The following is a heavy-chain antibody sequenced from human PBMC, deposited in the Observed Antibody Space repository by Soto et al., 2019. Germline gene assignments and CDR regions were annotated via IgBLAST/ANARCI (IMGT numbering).Heavy chain of an antibody. J-gene: IGHJ4*02. CDR3: GYFYDSSAYDY. D-gene: IGHD3-22*01. Sequence: LRLSCAASGFTFSSYSMSWVRQAPGKGLEWVSAISGSGGSTYYADSVKGRFTISRDNSKNTLYLQMNSLRAEDTAVYYCGYFYDSSAYDYWGQGTLVTVSS. CDR1: GFTFSSYS. CDR2: ISGSGGST. V-gene: IGHV3-23*01.